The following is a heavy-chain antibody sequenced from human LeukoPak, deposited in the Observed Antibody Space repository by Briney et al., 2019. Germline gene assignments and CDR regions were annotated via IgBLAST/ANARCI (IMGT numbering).Heavy chain of an antibody. CDR3: ASGQYSGYRLDY. CDR2: INSDGSST. V-gene: IGHV3-74*01. D-gene: IGHD5-12*01. J-gene: IGHJ4*02. Sequence: GGSLRLSCAASGFTFSSYWMHWVRQAPGKGLVWVSRINSDGSSTSYADSVKGRFTISRDNAKNTLYLQMNSLRAEDTAVYYCASGQYSGYRLDYWGQGTLVTVSS. CDR1: GFTFSSYW.